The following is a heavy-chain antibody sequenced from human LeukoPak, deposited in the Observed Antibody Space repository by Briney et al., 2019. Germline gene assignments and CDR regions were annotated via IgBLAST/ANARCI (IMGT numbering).Heavy chain of an antibody. CDR2: IRYDGSNT. CDR1: GFIFNNYG. J-gene: IGHJ4*02. V-gene: IGHV3-30*02. D-gene: IGHD5-24*01. CDR3: ARVGDGYNFNY. Sequence: GGSLRLSCAASGFIFNNYGMHWVRQAPGKGLEWVSFIRYDGSNTYYADSVKGRFTISRDNSKNTLYLQMNSLRPEDTAVYYCARVGDGYNFNYWGQGTLVTVSS.